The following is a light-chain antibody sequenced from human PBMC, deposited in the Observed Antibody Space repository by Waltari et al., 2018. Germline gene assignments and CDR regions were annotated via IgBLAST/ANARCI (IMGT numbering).Light chain of an antibody. J-gene: IGKJ2*01. CDR1: HTLNTW. CDR3: QHYNSYST. CDR2: TTS. V-gene: IGKV1-5*03. Sequence: DIEMTKSPSFLSASVGDRVTITCRASHTLNTWLDWYQQQPEKPHRVLSYTTSTLETGVPSRFSGSASGTEFTLTISSLQPDDSATYYCQHYNSYSTFGQGTKLEIK.